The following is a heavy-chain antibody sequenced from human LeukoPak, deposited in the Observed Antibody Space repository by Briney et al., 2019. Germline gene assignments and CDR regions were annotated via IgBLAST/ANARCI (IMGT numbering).Heavy chain of an antibody. Sequence: GGSLRLSCAASGFTFSSYGMHWVRQAPGKGLEWVAVIWYDGSNKYYADSVKGRFTISRDNSKNTLYLQMNSLRAEDTAVYYCARTQRYFDWLFDYWGQGTLVTVSS. CDR3: ARTQRYFDWLFDY. CDR2: IWYDGSNK. CDR1: GFTFSSYG. J-gene: IGHJ4*02. D-gene: IGHD3-9*01. V-gene: IGHV3-33*08.